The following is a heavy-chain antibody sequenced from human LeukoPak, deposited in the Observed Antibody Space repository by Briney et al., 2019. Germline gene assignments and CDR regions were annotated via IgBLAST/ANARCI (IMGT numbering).Heavy chain of an antibody. CDR2: IYYSGRT. D-gene: IGHD5-18*01. CDR1: GGSIRSSSYY. CDR3: ARHPTALVSYGFDP. Sequence: PSETLSLTCTVSGGSIRSSSYYWSWIRQPPGKGLEWIGYIYYSGRTNYNPSLKSRVTISVDTSKNQFSLNLSSVTAADTAVYYCARHPTALVSYGFDPWGQGTLVTVSS. J-gene: IGHJ5*02. V-gene: IGHV4-61*05.